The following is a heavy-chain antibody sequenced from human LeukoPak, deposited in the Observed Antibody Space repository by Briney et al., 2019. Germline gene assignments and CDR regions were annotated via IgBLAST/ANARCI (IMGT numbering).Heavy chain of an antibody. D-gene: IGHD6-13*01. V-gene: IGHV4-38-2*02. CDR3: ARGEAATGKVDP. Sequence: SETLSLTCTVSGYSISSGYYWGWIRQPPGKGLEWIGSIYHSGSTYYNPSLKSRVTISVDTSKNQFSLKLSSVTAADTAVYYCARGEAATGKVDPWGQGTLVTVSS. J-gene: IGHJ5*02. CDR2: IYHSGST. CDR1: GYSISSGYY.